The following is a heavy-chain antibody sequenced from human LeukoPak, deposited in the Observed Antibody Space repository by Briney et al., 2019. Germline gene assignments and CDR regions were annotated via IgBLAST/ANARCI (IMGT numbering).Heavy chain of an antibody. J-gene: IGHJ4*02. D-gene: IGHD3-10*01. Sequence: PGGSLRLSCAASGFTFSSYAMSWVRQAPGKGLEWGSAISGSGGSTYYADSVKGRFTISRDNSKNTLYLQMNSLRAEDTAVYYCAKTDQALLWFGELPPFDYWGQGTLVTVSS. CDR2: ISGSGGST. CDR3: AKTDQALLWFGELPPFDY. V-gene: IGHV3-23*01. CDR1: GFTFSSYA.